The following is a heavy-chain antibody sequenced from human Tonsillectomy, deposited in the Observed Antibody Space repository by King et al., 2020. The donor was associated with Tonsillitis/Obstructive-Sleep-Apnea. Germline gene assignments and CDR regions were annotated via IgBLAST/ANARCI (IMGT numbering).Heavy chain of an antibody. CDR2: ITWNSGSI. CDR1: GFTFDDYA. Sequence: VQLVESGGDLVQPGRSLRLSCAASGFTFDDYAMHWVRQAPGKGLEWVSGITWNSGSIGYADSVKGRFTISRDNAKNSLYLQMNSLRAEDTALYYCAKAWDSTSWDAFDIWGQGTMVTVSS. CDR3: AKAWDSTSWDAFDI. V-gene: IGHV3-9*01. D-gene: IGHD6-6*01. J-gene: IGHJ3*02.